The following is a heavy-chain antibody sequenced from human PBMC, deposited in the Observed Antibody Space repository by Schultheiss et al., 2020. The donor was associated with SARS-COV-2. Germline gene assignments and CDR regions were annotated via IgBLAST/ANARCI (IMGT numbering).Heavy chain of an antibody. CDR1: GGSISSGGYY. D-gene: IGHD1-26*01. CDR3: ARDQPPSKWDYYYGMDV. Sequence: SETLSLTCTVSGGSISSGGYYWSWIRQHPGKGLEWIGYIYYSGSTYYNPSLKSRVTISVDTSKNQFSLKLSSVTAEDTAVYYCARDQPPSKWDYYYGMDVWGQGTTVTVSS. J-gene: IGHJ6*02. CDR2: IYYSGST. V-gene: IGHV4-31*03.